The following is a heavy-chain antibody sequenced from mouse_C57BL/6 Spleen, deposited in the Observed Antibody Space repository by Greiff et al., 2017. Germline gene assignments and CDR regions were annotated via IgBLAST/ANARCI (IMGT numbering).Heavy chain of an antibody. V-gene: IGHV1-64*01. D-gene: IGHD2-4*01. CDR3: ARETYDYDVWFAY. CDR2: IHPNSGST. CDR1: GYTFTSYW. J-gene: IGHJ3*01. Sequence: QVQLQQPGAELVKPGASVKLSCKASGYTFTSYWMHWVKQRPGQGLEWIGMIHPNSGSTNDNEKFKSKATLTVDKSSSTAYMQLSSLTSEDSAVYYCARETYDYDVWFAYWGQGTLVTVSA.